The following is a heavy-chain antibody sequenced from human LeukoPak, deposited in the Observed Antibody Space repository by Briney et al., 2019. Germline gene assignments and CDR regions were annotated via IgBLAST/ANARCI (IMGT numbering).Heavy chain of an antibody. CDR1: GYTFTSYD. D-gene: IGHD2-2*02. CDR2: MNPNSGNT. Sequence: WASVKVSCKASGYTFTSYDINWVRQATGQGLEWMGWMNPNSGNTGYAQKFQGRVTITRNTSISTAYMELSSLRSEDTAVYYCASSLAYCSSTSCYTAFDYWGQGTLVTVSS. CDR3: ASSLAYCSSTSCYTAFDY. V-gene: IGHV1-8*03. J-gene: IGHJ4*02.